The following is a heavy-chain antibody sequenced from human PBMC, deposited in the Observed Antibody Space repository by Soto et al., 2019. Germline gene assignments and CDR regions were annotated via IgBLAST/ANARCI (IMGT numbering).Heavy chain of an antibody. Sequence: GGSLRLSCAASGFTFSSYGMHWVRQAPGKGLEWVAVIGNDGSNKYYADSVKGRFTISRDNSKNTLYLQMNSLRAEDTAVYYCARARIAVAIVSYVYYYGMDVWGQGTTVTVSS. CDR3: ARARIAVAIVSYVYYYGMDV. D-gene: IGHD6-19*01. V-gene: IGHV3-33*01. CDR2: IGNDGSNK. J-gene: IGHJ6*02. CDR1: GFTFSSYG.